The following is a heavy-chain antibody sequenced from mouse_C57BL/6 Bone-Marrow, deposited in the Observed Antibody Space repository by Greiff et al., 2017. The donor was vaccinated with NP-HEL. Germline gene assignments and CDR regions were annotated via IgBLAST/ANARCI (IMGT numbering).Heavy chain of an antibody. CDR3: ARHNFFNWYFDV. Sequence: DVHLVESGGDLVKPGGSLKLSCAASGFTFSSYGMSWVRQTPDKRLEWVATISSGGSYTYYPDSVKGRFTISRDNAKNTLYLQMSSLKSEDTAMYYCARHNFFNWYFDVWGTGTTVTVSS. CDR1: GFTFSSYG. V-gene: IGHV5-6*01. J-gene: IGHJ1*03. D-gene: IGHD1-3*01. CDR2: ISSGGSYT.